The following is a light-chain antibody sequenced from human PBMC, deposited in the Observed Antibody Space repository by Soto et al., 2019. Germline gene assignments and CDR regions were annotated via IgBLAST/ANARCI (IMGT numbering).Light chain of an antibody. V-gene: IGKV3-20*01. CDR2: GAS. J-gene: IGKJ5*01. CDR3: QQYGSSPIT. CDR1: QSVSDN. Sequence: ELVITQSPSTLSVSPGERATLSCRASQSVSDNLAWYRQKPGQAPSLLMSGASSRASGVPVRFSGSGSGTDFTLTISRLEPEDFAVYYCQQYGSSPITFGQGTRLEIK.